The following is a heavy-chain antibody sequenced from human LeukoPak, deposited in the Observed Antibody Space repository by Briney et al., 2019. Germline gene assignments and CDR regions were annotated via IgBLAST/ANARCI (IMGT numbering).Heavy chain of an antibody. CDR3: ARYKGVAARHDY. Sequence: SETLSLTCTVSGGSVRSYSWSWIRQPPGKGLEYIGHIYNGGSPTYNPSLMGRLTMSVDTAKNQLSRHLTSVTTADTALYFCARYKGVAARHDYWGQGTLVIVSS. J-gene: IGHJ4*02. CDR1: GGSVRSYS. CDR2: IYNGGSP. V-gene: IGHV4-59*02. D-gene: IGHD6-19*01.